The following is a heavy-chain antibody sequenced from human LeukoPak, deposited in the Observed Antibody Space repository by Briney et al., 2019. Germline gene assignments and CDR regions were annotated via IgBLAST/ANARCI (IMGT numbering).Heavy chain of an antibody. CDR2: IYSGGST. CDR1: GFTVSSNY. CDR3: ASRGGFSSFDY. D-gene: IGHD3-10*01. V-gene: IGHV3-53*04. Sequence: GGSLRLSCAASGFTVSSNYMSWVRQAPGEGLEWVSVIYSGGSTYYADSVKGRFTISRHNSKNTVYLQMNSLRAEDTAVYYCASRGGFSSFDYWGQGSLVTVSS. J-gene: IGHJ4*02.